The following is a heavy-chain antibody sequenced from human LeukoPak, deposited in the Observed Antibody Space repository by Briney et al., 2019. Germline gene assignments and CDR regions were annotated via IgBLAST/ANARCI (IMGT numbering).Heavy chain of an antibody. CDR2: ISAYNGNT. V-gene: IGHV1-18*01. Sequence: ASVRVSCKASGYTFTSYGISWVRQAPGQGLEWMGWISAYNGNTNYAQKLQGRVTMTTDTSTSTAYMELRRLRSDDTAVYYCARGTTHIVVVPAAIVDWFDLWGQGTLVTVSS. CDR1: GYTFTSYG. CDR3: ARGTTHIVVVPAAIVDWFDL. J-gene: IGHJ5*02. D-gene: IGHD2-2*01.